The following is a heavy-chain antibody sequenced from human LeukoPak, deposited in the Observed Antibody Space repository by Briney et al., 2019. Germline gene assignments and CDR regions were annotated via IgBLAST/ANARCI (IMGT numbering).Heavy chain of an antibody. J-gene: IGHJ4*02. CDR2: ISPNSGGT. V-gene: IGHV1-2*02. D-gene: IGHD3-22*01. CDR1: GHTFTGYY. Sequence: ASVKVSCKASGHTFTGYYMHWVRQAPGQGLEWMGWISPNSGGTNYAQKFQGRVTLTRDTSISTVYMELSSLRSDDTAVYYCASHPPNSGYRHWGQGTLVTVSS. CDR3: ASHPPNSGYRH.